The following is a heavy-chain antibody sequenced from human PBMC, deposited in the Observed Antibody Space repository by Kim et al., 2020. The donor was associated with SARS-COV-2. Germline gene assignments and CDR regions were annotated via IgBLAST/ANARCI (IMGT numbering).Heavy chain of an antibody. CDR3: ARVHEILTGYYY. Sequence: SVKVSCKASGGTFSSYGFTWVRQAPGQGLEWMGGIIPMSQTAKYAQNYEGRVTITADESTNTVYLELRSLRSEDTALYYCARVHEILTGYYYWGQGTLVTVSS. J-gene: IGHJ4*02. CDR1: GGTFSSYG. V-gene: IGHV1-69*13. CDR2: IIPMSQTA. D-gene: IGHD3-9*01.